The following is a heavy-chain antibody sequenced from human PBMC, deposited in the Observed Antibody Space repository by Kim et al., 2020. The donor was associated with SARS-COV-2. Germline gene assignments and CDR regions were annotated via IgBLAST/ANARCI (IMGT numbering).Heavy chain of an antibody. V-gene: IGHV4-30-4*01. J-gene: IGHJ4*01. D-gene: IGHD1-7*01. CDR1: GDSISSGHYF. CDR2: IFSSGST. CDR3: VRGLEESGTYATFDY. Sequence: SETLSLTCSVSGDSISSGHYFWNWIRQPPGKGLEWIGYIFSSGSTHNNPSLKSRVTLSADTSKNQLSLKVTSVTAADTAVYYCVRGLEESGTYATFDYWG.